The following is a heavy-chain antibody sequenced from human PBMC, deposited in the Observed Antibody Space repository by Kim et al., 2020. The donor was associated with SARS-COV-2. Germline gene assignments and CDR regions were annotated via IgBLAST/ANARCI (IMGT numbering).Heavy chain of an antibody. CDR1: GFTFSSYA. D-gene: IGHD3-10*01. J-gene: IGHJ4*02. Sequence: GGSLRLSCAASGFTFSSYAMHWVRQAPGKGLEWAAVISYDGSNKYYADSVKGRFTISRDNSKNTLYLQMNSLRAEDTAVYYCARWGGYYYGSGRSYWGQGTLVTVSS. CDR3: ARWGGYYYGSGRSY. V-gene: IGHV3-30-3*01. CDR2: ISYDGSNK.